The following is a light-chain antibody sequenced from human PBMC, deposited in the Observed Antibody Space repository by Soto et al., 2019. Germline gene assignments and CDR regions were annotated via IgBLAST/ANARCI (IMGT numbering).Light chain of an antibody. CDR2: DVS. CDR3: SSYSSRNPVV. V-gene: IGLV2-14*01. CDR1: SSDVGDYNH. J-gene: IGLJ2*01. Sequence: QSALTQPASVSGSPGQSITISCTGTSSDVGDYNHVSWYQKHPGKAPKLMIYDVSNRPSGFSNRFSGSKSGNTASLTISGLQAEDEADYYCSSYSSRNPVVLGGGTKLTVL.